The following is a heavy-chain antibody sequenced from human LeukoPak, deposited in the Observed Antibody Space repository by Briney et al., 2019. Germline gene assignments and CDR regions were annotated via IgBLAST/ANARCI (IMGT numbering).Heavy chain of an antibody. Sequence: PSETLSLTCTVSGGSISSYYWSWTRQPPGKGLEWIGYIYYSGSTNYNPSLKSRVTISVDTSKNQFSLKLSSVTAADTAVYYCARVDEGSGSYYFDYWGQGTLVTVSS. CDR1: GGSISSYY. CDR3: ARVDEGSGSYYFDY. J-gene: IGHJ4*02. CDR2: IYYSGST. V-gene: IGHV4-59*01. D-gene: IGHD3-10*01.